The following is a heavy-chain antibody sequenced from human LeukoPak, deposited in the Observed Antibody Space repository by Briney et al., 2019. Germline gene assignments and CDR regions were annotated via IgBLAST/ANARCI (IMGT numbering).Heavy chain of an antibody. D-gene: IGHD3-22*01. CDR1: GITVSNYG. CDR2: ISDTGGRT. J-gene: IGHJ4*02. Sequence: GGSLRLSCAVSGITVSNYGMTWVRQAPGKGLEWVAGISDTGGRTNYADSVKGRFTISRDNPKNTLYLQMNSLRAEDTAVYFCAKRGVVIRVILVGFHKEAYYFDSWGQGALVTVSS. V-gene: IGHV3-23*01. CDR3: AKRGVVIRVILVGFHKEAYYFDS.